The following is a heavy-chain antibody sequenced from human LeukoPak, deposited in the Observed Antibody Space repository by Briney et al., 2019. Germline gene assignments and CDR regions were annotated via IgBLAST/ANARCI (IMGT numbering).Heavy chain of an antibody. D-gene: IGHD4-17*01. J-gene: IGHJ4*02. CDR3: ARGQARENYGDYYFDY. CDR1: GGSIISYY. Sequence: SETLSLTCTVSGGSIISYYWSWIRQPPGKGLEWIGYIYYTGTTNYNPSLKSRVTISVDTSKNQFSLKLNSVTAADTAVYYCARGQARENYGDYYFDYWGQGTLVTVSS. CDR2: IYYTGTT. V-gene: IGHV4-59*08.